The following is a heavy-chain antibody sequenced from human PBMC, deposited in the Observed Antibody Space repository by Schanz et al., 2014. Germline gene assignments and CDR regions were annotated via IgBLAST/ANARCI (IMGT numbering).Heavy chain of an antibody. CDR1: GGSISSGGYS. Sequence: QVQLQESGPGLVKPSQTLSLTCAVSGGSISSGGYSWNWIRQPPGKGLEWIVYIYYSGSTYYNPSLKRRVPISVDTPKTQSSLNLSSVTAADTAVYYCARGGRTTYNYYYGMDVWGQGTTVTVSS. CDR2: IYYSGST. CDR3: ARGGRTTYNYYYGMDV. D-gene: IGHD1-1*01. V-gene: IGHV4-30-4*07. J-gene: IGHJ6*02.